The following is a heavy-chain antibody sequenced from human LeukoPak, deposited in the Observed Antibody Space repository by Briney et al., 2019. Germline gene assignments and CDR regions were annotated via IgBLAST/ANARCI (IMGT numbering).Heavy chain of an antibody. D-gene: IGHD3-10*01. CDR1: GGSFSGYY. CDR3: ARAAMVRGVIKPDPFDY. Sequence: SETLSLTCAVYGGSFSGYYWGWIRQPPGKGLEWIGSIYYSGSTYYNPSLKSRVTISVDTSKNQFSLKLSSVTAADTAVYYCARAAMVRGVIKPDPFDYWGQGTLVTVSS. V-gene: IGHV4-34*01. CDR2: IYYSGST. J-gene: IGHJ4*02.